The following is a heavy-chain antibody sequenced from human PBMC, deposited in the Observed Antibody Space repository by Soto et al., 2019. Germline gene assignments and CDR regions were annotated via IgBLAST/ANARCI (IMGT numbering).Heavy chain of an antibody. CDR2: LSYSEST. Sequence: NPSETLSLTCTVSGDSISGYSWSWIRQPPGKGLEWIGYLSYSESTTSTPSLKSRVTISVDTSKNQFSLELSSVTAADTAVYFCARDGGTYLTRYFDSWGQGALATVSS. J-gene: IGHJ4*02. D-gene: IGHD3-10*01. CDR1: GDSISGYS. V-gene: IGHV4-59*01. CDR3: ARDGGTYLTRYFDS.